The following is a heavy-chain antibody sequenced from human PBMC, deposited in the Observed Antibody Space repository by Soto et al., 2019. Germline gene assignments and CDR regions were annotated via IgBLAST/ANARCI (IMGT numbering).Heavy chain of an antibody. Sequence: SETLSLTCAVPSGPIRSSNQSSWVRQPPGKGLEWIGEIYHSGSTNYNPAIKSRVTISVDKSKNQFSLKLSSVTAADTAVYYCARYRRSSWYFDYWGQGTPVTVSS. CDR1: SGPIRSSNQ. D-gene: IGHD6-13*01. V-gene: IGHV4-4*02. J-gene: IGHJ4*02. CDR3: ARYRRSSWYFDY. CDR2: IYHSGST.